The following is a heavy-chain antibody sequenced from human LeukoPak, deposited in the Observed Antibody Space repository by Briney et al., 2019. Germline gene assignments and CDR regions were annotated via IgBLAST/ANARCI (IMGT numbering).Heavy chain of an antibody. J-gene: IGHJ3*02. CDR2: IYYSGST. D-gene: IGHD1-26*01. CDR1: GGSISGYY. CDR3: AGGNYAFDI. V-gene: IGHV4-59*01. Sequence: SETLSLTCTVSGGSISGYYWSWIRQPPGKGLEWIGYIYYSGSTNYNPSLKSRVTISVDTSKNQFSLKLSSVTAADTAVYYCAGGNYAFDIWGQGTMVTVSS.